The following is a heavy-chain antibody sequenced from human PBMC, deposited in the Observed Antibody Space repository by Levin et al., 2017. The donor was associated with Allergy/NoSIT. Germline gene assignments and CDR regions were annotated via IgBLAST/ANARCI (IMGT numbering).Heavy chain of an antibody. V-gene: IGHV3-33*01. CDR3: ARDEPAAVGASRTYFDY. CDR1: GFVFSVYG. D-gene: IGHD1-26*01. CDR2: IWSDGTTK. J-gene: IGHJ4*02. Sequence: GESLKISCTASGFVFSVYGMHWVRQAPGKGLEWVAVIWSDGTTKSYADSVRGRFTISRDNSKNTLYLQMNSLRAEDTALYYCARDEPAAVGASRTYFDYLGQGALVTVSS.